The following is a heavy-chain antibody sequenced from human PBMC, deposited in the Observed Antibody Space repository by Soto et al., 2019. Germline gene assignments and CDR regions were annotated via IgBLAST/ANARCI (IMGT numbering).Heavy chain of an antibody. CDR1: GYSFTSYW. J-gene: IGHJ3*02. CDR2: IYPGDSDT. CDR3: ARQLKYYYDSSGYYPNAFDI. D-gene: IGHD3-22*01. Sequence: GESLKISCKVSGYSFTSYWIVCVRQMPGKGLEWMGIIYPGDSDTRYSPSFQGQVTISADKSISTAYLQWSSLKASDTAMYYCARQLKYYYDSSGYYPNAFDIWGQGTMVTVSS. V-gene: IGHV5-51*01.